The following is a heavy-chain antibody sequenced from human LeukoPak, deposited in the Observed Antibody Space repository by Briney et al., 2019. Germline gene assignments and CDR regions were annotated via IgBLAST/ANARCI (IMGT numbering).Heavy chain of an antibody. CDR1: GFTFSSCE. J-gene: IGHJ4*02. CDR2: ISSSGSTI. Sequence: GGSLRLSCAASGFTFSSCEMNWVRQAPGKGLEWVSYISSSGSTIYYADSVKGRFTISRDNAKNSLYLQMNSLRAEDTAVYYCARDRSGSSPFDYWGQGTLVTVSS. CDR3: ARDRSGSSPFDY. D-gene: IGHD1-26*01. V-gene: IGHV3-48*03.